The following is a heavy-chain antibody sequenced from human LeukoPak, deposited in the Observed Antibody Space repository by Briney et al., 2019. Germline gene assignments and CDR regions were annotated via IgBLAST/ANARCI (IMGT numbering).Heavy chain of an antibody. Sequence: ASVKVSCKASGGTFSSYAISWVRQAPGQGLEWMGIINPSGGSTSYAQKFQGRVTMTRDTSTSTVYMELSSLRSEDTAVYYCARDGDPVGAYLQHWGQGTLVTVSS. D-gene: IGHD1-26*01. V-gene: IGHV1-46*01. J-gene: IGHJ1*01. CDR3: ARDGDPVGAYLQH. CDR1: GGTFSSYA. CDR2: INPSGGST.